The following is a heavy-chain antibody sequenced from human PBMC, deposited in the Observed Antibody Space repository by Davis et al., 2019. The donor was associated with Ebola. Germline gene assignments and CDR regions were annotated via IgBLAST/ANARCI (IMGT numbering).Heavy chain of an antibody. V-gene: IGHV1-2*06. CDR1: GYTFTGYY. D-gene: IGHD6-13*01. CDR3: ARGGHSRTNNWFDP. CDR2: INPNSGGT. J-gene: IGHJ5*02. Sequence: ASVKVSCKASGYTFTGYYIHWVRQAPGQGLEWMGRINPNSGGTNYAQKFQGRVTMTRDTSISTAYMELSRLRSDDTAVYYCARGGHSRTNNWFDPWGQGTLVTVSS.